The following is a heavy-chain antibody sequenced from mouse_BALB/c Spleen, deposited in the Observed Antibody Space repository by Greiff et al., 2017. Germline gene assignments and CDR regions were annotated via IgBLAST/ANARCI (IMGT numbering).Heavy chain of an antibody. Sequence: EVKVVESGGGLVQPGGSLRLSCATSGFTFSDFYMEWVRQPPGKRLEWIAASRNKANDYTTEYSASVKGRFIVSRDTSQSILYLQMNALRAEDTAIYYCARDGELGRYFDVWGAGTTVTVSS. CDR1: GFTFSDFY. CDR2: SRNKANDYTT. CDR3: ARDGELGRYFDV. V-gene: IGHV7-1*02. J-gene: IGHJ1*01. D-gene: IGHD4-1*01.